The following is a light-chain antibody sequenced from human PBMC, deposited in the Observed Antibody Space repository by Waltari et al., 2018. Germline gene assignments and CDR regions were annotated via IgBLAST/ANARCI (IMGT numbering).Light chain of an antibody. CDR3: QQYGNSPQT. J-gene: IGKJ5*01. Sequence: EIVLTQSPGTLSLSPGERATLSCRASQSFSRGYLAWYQQKPGQAPRLLRYGTSSRATGIPDRFSGSGSGTDFTLSISGLEPEDFAVYYCQQYGNSPQTFGQGTRLEIK. CDR1: QSFSRGY. V-gene: IGKV3-20*01. CDR2: GTS.